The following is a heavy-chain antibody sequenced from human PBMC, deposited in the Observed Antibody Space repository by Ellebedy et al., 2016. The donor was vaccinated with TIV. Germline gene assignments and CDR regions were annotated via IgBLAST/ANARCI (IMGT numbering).Heavy chain of an antibody. Sequence: PGGSLRLSCVASGFIFSSYYMTWVRQAPGKGLEWISYISGSGGMMDHADSVKGRFTISRENAKNSLYLQMNGLGAGDTAVYYCAREGVGASLDYWGQGTLVTVSS. V-gene: IGHV3-48*01. CDR2: ISGSGGMM. CDR1: GFIFSSYY. D-gene: IGHD1-26*01. J-gene: IGHJ4*02. CDR3: AREGVGASLDY.